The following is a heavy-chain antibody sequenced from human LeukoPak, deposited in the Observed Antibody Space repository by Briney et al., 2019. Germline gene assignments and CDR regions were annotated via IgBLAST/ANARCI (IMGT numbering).Heavy chain of an antibody. J-gene: IGHJ4*02. CDR1: GFTFSSYA. D-gene: IGHD1-1*01. V-gene: IGHV3-21*01. CDR2: ISSSSSYI. Sequence: PGGSLRLSCAASGFTFSSYAMSWVRQAPGKGLEWVSSISSSSSYIYYADSVKGRFTISRDYAKNSLYLQMNSLRAEDTAVYYCARELEGRPRVGYFDYWGQGTLVTVSS. CDR3: ARELEGRPRVGYFDY.